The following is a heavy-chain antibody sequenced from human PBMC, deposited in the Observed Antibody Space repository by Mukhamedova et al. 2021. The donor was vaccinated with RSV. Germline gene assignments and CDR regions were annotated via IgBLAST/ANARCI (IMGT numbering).Heavy chain of an antibody. J-gene: IGHJ4*02. Sequence: VRQAPGKGLEWVAVIWYDGSNKYYADSVKGRFTISRDNSKNTLYLQMNSLRAEDTAVYYCARDRGYSYGGAFDYWGQGTLVTFS. V-gene: IGHV3-33*01. D-gene: IGHD5-18*01. CDR3: ARDRGYSYGGAFDY. CDR2: IWYDGSNK.